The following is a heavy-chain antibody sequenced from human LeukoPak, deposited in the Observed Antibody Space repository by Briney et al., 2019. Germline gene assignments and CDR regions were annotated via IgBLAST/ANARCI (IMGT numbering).Heavy chain of an antibody. D-gene: IGHD6-19*01. V-gene: IGHV4-4*07. J-gene: IGHJ4*02. CDR2: IHTSGNT. Sequence: KTSETLSLTCSVSGVSSSNYYCSWIQQPAGQGLEWLGRIHTSGNTNYNPSLKSRVTITVDTSKNQFSLNLHSVTAADTALYYCARVGQWQYYFDYWGQGTLVTVSS. CDR3: ARVGQWQYYFDY. CDR1: GVSSSNYY.